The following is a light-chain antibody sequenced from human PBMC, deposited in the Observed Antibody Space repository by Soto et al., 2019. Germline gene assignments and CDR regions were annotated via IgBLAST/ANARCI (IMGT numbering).Light chain of an antibody. Sequence: QSVLTQPASVSGSPGQSITITCTVTRSDVGGYNYVSWYQQHPGKAPKLMIYEVSNRPSGVSNRFSGSKSGNTASLTISGLQAEDEADYYCSSYTSSSIDYVFGTGTKLTVL. V-gene: IGLV2-14*01. CDR2: EVS. CDR3: SSYTSSSIDYV. CDR1: RSDVGGYNY. J-gene: IGLJ1*01.